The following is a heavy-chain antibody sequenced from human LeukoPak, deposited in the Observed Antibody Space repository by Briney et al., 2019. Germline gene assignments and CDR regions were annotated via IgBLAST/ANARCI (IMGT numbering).Heavy chain of an antibody. D-gene: IGHD3-10*01. CDR2: VSTNGDVT. J-gene: IGHJ4*02. Sequence: GGSLRLSCVVSGFTVSGDYISWFRQAPGKGLEWVSVVSTNGDVTFYADSVKGRFTISRDNSKNTLFLQMNSLRAEDTAVYYCAKLSLSGRSQSADYWGQGTLVTVSS. CDR3: AKLSLSGRSQSADY. V-gene: IGHV3-23*01. CDR1: GFTVSGDY.